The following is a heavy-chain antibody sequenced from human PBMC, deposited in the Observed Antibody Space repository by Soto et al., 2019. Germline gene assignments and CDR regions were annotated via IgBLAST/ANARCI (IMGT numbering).Heavy chain of an antibody. V-gene: IGHV1-2*02. CDR3: ARERYYDFWSGSYYYYYGMDV. Sequence: ASVKVSCKASGCTFTGYYMHWVRQAPGQGLEWMGWINPNSGGTNYAQKFQGRVTMTRDTSISTAYMELSRLRSDDTAVYYCARERYYDFWSGSYYYYYGMDVWGQGTTVTVSS. CDR2: INPNSGGT. J-gene: IGHJ6*02. D-gene: IGHD3-3*01. CDR1: GCTFTGYY.